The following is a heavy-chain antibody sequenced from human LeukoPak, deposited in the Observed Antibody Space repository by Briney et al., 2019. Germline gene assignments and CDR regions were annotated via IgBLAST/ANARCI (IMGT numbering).Heavy chain of an antibody. CDR3: ARVTSSGWYWLGY. V-gene: IGHV1-8*01. CDR1: GCTFTSYD. J-gene: IGHJ4*02. Sequence: ASVKVSCKASGCTFTSYDINWVRQATGQGLEWMGWMNPNSGNTGYAQKFQGRVTMTRNTSISTAYMELSGLRSEDTAVYYCARVTSSGWYWLGYWGQGTLVTVSS. D-gene: IGHD6-19*01. CDR2: MNPNSGNT.